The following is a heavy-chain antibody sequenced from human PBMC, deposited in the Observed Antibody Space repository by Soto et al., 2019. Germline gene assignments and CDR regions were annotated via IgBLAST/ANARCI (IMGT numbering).Heavy chain of an antibody. Sequence: QEQLRESGPGLVKPSETLSLNCSISDDSIGPYYWTWIRQTPRKELQWIGYVYTSGSTKYNSSLKSRVTISLDASNSQFSLTMSSVTAADTGVYYCARQVVGNTWPGIFDSWGRGTLVVVSS. CDR1: DDSIGPYY. V-gene: IGHV4-59*03. CDR3: ARQVVGNTWPGIFDS. CDR2: VYTSGST. J-gene: IGHJ4*02.